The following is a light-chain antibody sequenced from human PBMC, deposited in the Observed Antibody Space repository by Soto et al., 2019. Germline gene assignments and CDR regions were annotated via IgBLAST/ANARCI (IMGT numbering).Light chain of an antibody. CDR3: GTWDSSLSAVV. J-gene: IGLJ2*01. CDR1: SSNIGNNY. V-gene: IGLV1-51*01. CDR2: DHN. Sequence: QAVVTQPPSVSAAPGQKVTISCSGSSSNIGNNYVSWYQQLPGTAPKLLIYDHNKRPSGIPDRFSGSKSGTSATLGITGLXXXXXXXXYCGTWDSSLSAVVFGGGTKLTVL.